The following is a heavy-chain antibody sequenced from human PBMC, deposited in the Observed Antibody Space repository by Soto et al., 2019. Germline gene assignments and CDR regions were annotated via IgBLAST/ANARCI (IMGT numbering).Heavy chain of an antibody. J-gene: IGHJ2*01. Sequence: VQVLESGGGLVQPGWSLRLSCVASGFTFTNYAMSWVRLAPGKGLEWVSTISGSGGSTFYADSVKGRFIISRDNSKNTLHLQMHLLRAEDTAVYSCAQGGGIPGVFVWYFDLWGRGTLGTVSS. D-gene: IGHD2-15*01. CDR3: AQGGGIPGVFVWYFDL. V-gene: IGHV3-23*01. CDR2: ISGSGGST. CDR1: GFTFTNYA.